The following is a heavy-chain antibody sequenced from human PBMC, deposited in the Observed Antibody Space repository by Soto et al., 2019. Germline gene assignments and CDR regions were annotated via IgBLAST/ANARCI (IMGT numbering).Heavy chain of an antibody. CDR3: ARDLTLRASEAKYPPFHY. D-gene: IGHD2-2*01. CDR2: ISSSSSYI. J-gene: IGHJ4*02. Sequence: EVQLVESGGGLVQPGRSLRLSCAASGFSFSTYSMNWVRQAPGKGLEWVSSISSSSSYIYYADSVKGRFTISRDNAKNSLYLQMNSLRAEDTAVYYCARDLTLRASEAKYPPFHYWGQGTLVTVSS. CDR1: GFSFSTYS. V-gene: IGHV3-21*01.